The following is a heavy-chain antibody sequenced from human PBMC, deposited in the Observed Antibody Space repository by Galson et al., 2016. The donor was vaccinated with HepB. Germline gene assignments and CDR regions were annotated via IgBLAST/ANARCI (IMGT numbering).Heavy chain of an antibody. Sequence: SLRLSCAASGFTFINYGMTWVRRAPGKGLEWVSVISNSDDIKYYADSAKGRFSISRDNSKNTLYLQMNSLGAEDTAIYYCVKGSIGSGGLDVWGPGTTVTVSS. CDR2: ISNSDDIK. D-gene: IGHD2-15*01. CDR1: GFTFINYG. CDR3: VKGSIGSGGLDV. V-gene: IGHV3-23*01. J-gene: IGHJ6*01.